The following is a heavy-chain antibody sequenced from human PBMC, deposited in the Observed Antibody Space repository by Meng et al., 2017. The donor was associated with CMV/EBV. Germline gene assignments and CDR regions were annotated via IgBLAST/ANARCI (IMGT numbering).Heavy chain of an antibody. D-gene: IGHD2-2*01. V-gene: IGHV4-39*01. Sequence: SRSYYWGWIRQPTGKGLEWIGSIYYSGSTYYNPSLKSRVTISVDTSKNQFSQKLSSVTAADTAVYYCARLNRIPIVVVPAAIGPFDYWGQGTLVTVSS. CDR3: ARLNRIPIVVVPAAIGPFDY. CDR1: SRSYY. J-gene: IGHJ4*02. CDR2: IYYSGST.